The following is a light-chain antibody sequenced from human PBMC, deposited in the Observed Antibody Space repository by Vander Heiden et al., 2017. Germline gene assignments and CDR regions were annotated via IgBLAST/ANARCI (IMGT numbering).Light chain of an antibody. V-gene: IGLV2-23*01. CDR1: SSHVGSYNL. CDR3: CSYAGSSTFV. J-gene: IGLJ1*01. CDR2: EGS. Sequence: QPALSQPASVSGSPGQSITISCTGSSSHVGSYNLVSWYQQHPGKAPKLMIYEGSKRPSGVSNRFSGSKSGNTASLTISGLQAEDEADYYCCSYAGSSTFVFGTGTKVTVL.